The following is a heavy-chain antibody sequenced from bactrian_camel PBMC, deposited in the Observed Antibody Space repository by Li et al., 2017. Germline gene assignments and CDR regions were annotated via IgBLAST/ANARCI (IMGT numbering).Heavy chain of an antibody. CDR1: GSTDNNNC. CDR2: ISKGGTYT. V-gene: IGHV3S1*01. Sequence: VQLVESGGGSVQAGGSLRLSCLASGSTDNNNCMGWFRQAPGKERERVAAISKGGTYTFYSDSVKGRFTISRDNAKNTLSLQMNSLKPEDTAVYYCAADYGQVRLLVPAYWGQGTQVTVS. CDR3: AADYGQVRLLVPAY. J-gene: IGHJ4*01. D-gene: IGHD5*01.